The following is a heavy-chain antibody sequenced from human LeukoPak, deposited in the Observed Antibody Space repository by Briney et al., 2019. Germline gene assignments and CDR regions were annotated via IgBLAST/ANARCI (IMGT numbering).Heavy chain of an antibody. J-gene: IGHJ4*02. Sequence: SETLSLTCAVSGGSISSYYWSWIRQPPGKGLEWIGYIYYSGSTNYNPSLKSRVAISVDTSKNQFSLKLSSVTAADTAVYYCARESAVAGTFDYWGQGTLVTVSS. CDR1: GGSISSYY. CDR2: IYYSGST. V-gene: IGHV4-59*01. CDR3: ARESAVAGTFDY. D-gene: IGHD6-19*01.